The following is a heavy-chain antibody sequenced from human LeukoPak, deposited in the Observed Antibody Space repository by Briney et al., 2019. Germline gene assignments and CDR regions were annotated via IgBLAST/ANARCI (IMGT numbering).Heavy chain of an antibody. Sequence: SETLSLTCTVSGGSISDYYWSWIRQSPGKGLEWIGYIYYTGSTNYNPSLKSRVTISVDTSKNQFSLKLSSVTAADTAVYFCASGRYSSGRSDEGYFDYWGQGTLVTVSS. J-gene: IGHJ4*02. CDR3: ASGRYSSGRSDEGYFDY. D-gene: IGHD6-25*01. CDR2: IYYTGST. CDR1: GGSISDYY. V-gene: IGHV4-59*01.